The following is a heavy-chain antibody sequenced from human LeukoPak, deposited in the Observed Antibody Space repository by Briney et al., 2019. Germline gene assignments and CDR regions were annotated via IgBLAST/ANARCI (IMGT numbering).Heavy chain of an antibody. D-gene: IGHD5-24*01. CDR1: GGSISSYY. CDR2: IYYSGST. V-gene: IGHV4-59*01. CDR3: ARGKMATIGDY. Sequence: SETLSLTCTVSGGSISSYYWSWIRQPPGKGLEWIGYIYYSGSTNYNPSLKSRVTILVDTSKNQFSLKLSSVTAADTAVYYCARGKMATIGDYWGQGTLVTVSS. J-gene: IGHJ4*02.